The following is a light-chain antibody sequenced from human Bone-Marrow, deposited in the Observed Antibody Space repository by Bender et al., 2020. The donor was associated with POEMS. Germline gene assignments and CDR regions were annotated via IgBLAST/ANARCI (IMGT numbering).Light chain of an antibody. CDR2: EVS. CDR1: SSDVGGYNY. J-gene: IGLJ1*01. Sequence: QSALTQPPSASWSPGQSVTISCTGTSSDVGGYNYVSWYQQHPGKAPKLMIYEVSKRPSGVPDRFSGSKSGNTASLTVSGLQAEDEADYYCSSYVGSNIYVFGTGTKVTVL. V-gene: IGLV2-8*01. CDR3: SSYVGSNIYV.